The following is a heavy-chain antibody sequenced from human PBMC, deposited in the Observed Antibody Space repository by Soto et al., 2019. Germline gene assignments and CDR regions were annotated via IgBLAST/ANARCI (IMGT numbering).Heavy chain of an antibody. CDR1: GGSISGSSYY. Sequence: SETLSLTCTVSGGSISGSSYYWGWIRQPPGKGLEWIGSIYYSGSTYYKPSLKSRVTISVDTSKNQFSLQLSSVTAADTFVFSCAKLPYYTEVSGFAYWGQGTLVTFSP. D-gene: IGHD3-3*01. V-gene: IGHV4-39*01. CDR2: IYYSGST. J-gene: IGHJ4*02. CDR3: AKLPYYTEVSGFAY.